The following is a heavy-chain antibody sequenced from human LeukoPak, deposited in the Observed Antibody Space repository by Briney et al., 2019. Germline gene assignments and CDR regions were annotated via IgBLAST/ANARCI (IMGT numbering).Heavy chain of an antibody. J-gene: IGHJ4*02. CDR1: GGSFSGYY. Sequence: PSETLSLTCAVYGGSFSGYYWSWIRQPPGKGLEWIGEINHSGSTNYNPSLKSRVTISVDTSKNQFSLKLSSVTAADTAVYYCATSNWDLPDYWGQGTLVTVSP. D-gene: IGHD7-27*01. V-gene: IGHV4-34*01. CDR3: ATSNWDLPDY. CDR2: INHSGST.